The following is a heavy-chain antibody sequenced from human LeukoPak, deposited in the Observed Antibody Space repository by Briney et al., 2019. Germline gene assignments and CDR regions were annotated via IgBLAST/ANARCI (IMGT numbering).Heavy chain of an antibody. D-gene: IGHD3-3*01. Sequence: PGGSLRLSCVASGFTFNDYYMNWIRRAPRKGLEWVSYISSSGSTISYADSVKGRFTISRDNAKNSLYLEMNSLRAEDTAVYYCARGGFLRLNGMDVWGQGTTVTVSS. J-gene: IGHJ6*02. V-gene: IGHV3-11*01. CDR2: ISSSGSTI. CDR3: ARGGFLRLNGMDV. CDR1: GFTFNDYY.